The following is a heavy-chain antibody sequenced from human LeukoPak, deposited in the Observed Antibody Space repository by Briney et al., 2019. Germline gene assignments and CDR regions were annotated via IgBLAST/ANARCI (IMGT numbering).Heavy chain of an antibody. D-gene: IGHD4-11*01. CDR2: IWYDGSNK. CDR3: AREGRTTRFDY. CDR1: GFTFSSYG. J-gene: IGHJ4*02. V-gene: IGHV3-33*01. Sequence: GGSLRLSCAASGFTFSSYGMHWVRQAPGKGLEWVAVIWYDGSNKYYADSVKGRFTISRDNSKNTLYLQMNSLRAEDTAVYYCAREGRTTRFDYWGQGTLVTVSS.